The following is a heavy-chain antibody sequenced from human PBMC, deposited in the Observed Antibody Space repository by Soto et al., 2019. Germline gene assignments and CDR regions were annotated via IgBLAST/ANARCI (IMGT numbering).Heavy chain of an antibody. Sequence: ASVKVSCKASGYTFTSYGISWVRQAPGQGLEWMGWISAYNGNTNYAQKLQGRVTMTTDTSTSTAYMELRSLRSDDTAVYYCARECYYDSSGYDRGAFDIWGQGTMVTVS. V-gene: IGHV1-18*01. CDR2: ISAYNGNT. CDR3: ARECYYDSSGYDRGAFDI. CDR1: GYTFTSYG. J-gene: IGHJ3*02. D-gene: IGHD3-22*01.